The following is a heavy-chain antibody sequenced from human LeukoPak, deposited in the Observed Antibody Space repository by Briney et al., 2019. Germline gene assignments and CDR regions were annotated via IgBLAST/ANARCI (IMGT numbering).Heavy chain of an antibody. Sequence: SETLSLTCTVSGGSIISYYWSWIRQPPGKGLEWIGYIYYSRSTNYNPSLKSRVTISVDTSKNQFSLKLSSVTAADTAVYYCARVPLSCGGDCYSEAFYFDYWGQGTPVTVSS. J-gene: IGHJ4*02. CDR2: IYYSRST. CDR1: GGSIISYY. CDR3: ARVPLSCGGDCYSEAFYFDY. D-gene: IGHD2-21*02. V-gene: IGHV4-59*01.